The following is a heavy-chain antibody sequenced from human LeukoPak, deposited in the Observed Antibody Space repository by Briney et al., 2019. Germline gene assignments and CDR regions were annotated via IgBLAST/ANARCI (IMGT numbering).Heavy chain of an antibody. J-gene: IGHJ4*02. CDR1: GFTFDDYA. CDR3: ARGGDTAMVDYFDY. D-gene: IGHD5-18*01. V-gene: IGHV3-9*01. CDR2: ISWNSGSI. Sequence: PGRSLRLSCAASGFTFDDYAMHWVRQAPGKGLEWVSGISWNSGSIGYADSVKGRFTISRDNAKNSLYLQMNSLRDEDTAVYYCARGGDTAMVDYFDYWGQGTLVTVSS.